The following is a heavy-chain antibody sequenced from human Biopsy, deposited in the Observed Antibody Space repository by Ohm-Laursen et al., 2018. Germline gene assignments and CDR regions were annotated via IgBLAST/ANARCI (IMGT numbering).Heavy chain of an antibody. V-gene: IGHV4-59*01. D-gene: IGHD3-22*01. CDR2: VYYTGST. Sequence: GTLSLTCTVSGDSISSYYWSWIRQPPGKGLQWIAYVYYTGSTDYNPSLQSRVTISVDTSKNHFSLRLRSVTPADTAIYYCARDRGYYSDRTVPGYFDLWGRGTLVTVSS. CDR3: ARDRGYYSDRTVPGYFDL. J-gene: IGHJ2*01. CDR1: GDSISSYY.